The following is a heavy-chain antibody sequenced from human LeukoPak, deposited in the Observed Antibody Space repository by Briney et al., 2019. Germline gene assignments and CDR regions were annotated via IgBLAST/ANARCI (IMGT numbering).Heavy chain of an antibody. J-gene: IGHJ4*02. D-gene: IGHD1-26*01. CDR1: GFTVSSNY. Sequence: PGGSLRLSCAASGFTVSSNYMSWVRQAPGKGLEWVSVIYSGGSTYYADSVKGRFTISRDNAKNTLYLQMNSLRAEDTAVYYRARTKWELLRGGFDYWGQGTLVTVSS. CDR2: IYSGGST. CDR3: ARTKWELLRGGFDY. V-gene: IGHV3-53*01.